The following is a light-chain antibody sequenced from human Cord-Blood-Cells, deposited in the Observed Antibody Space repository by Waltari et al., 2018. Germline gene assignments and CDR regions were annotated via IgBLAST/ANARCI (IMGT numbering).Light chain of an antibody. Sequence: QLVLTQSPSASASLGASVKLPCTLSSGHSSYAIARHQQQPAKGPRYLMKLNSDGSHSKGDGIPDRFSGSSSGAERYLTISSLQSEDEADYYCQTWGTGIQVFGGGTKLTVL. CDR3: QTWGTGIQV. V-gene: IGLV4-69*01. CDR1: SGHSSYA. CDR2: LNSDGSH. J-gene: IGLJ2*01.